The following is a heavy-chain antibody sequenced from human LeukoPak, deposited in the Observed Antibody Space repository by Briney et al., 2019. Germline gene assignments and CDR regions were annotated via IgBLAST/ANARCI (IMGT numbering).Heavy chain of an antibody. Sequence: GGSLRLSCAASGFTFSSYAMSWVRQAPGKGLEWVSAISGSGGSTYYADSVKGRFTISRDNFKNTLYLQMNSLRAEDTAVYYCAKDRGSGYSYGYSDYWGQETLVTVSS. CDR2: ISGSGGST. J-gene: IGHJ4*02. CDR1: GFTFSSYA. CDR3: AKDRGSGYSYGYSDY. D-gene: IGHD5-18*01. V-gene: IGHV3-23*01.